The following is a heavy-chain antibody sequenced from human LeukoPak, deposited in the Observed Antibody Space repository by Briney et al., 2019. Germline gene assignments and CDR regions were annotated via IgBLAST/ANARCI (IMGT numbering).Heavy chain of an antibody. J-gene: IGHJ4*02. Sequence: ASVKVSCKVSGYTLTELSMHWVRQAPGKGLEWMGGFDPEDGETIYAQKFQGRVTMTGHTSTDTAYMDVRCERREDTCVYYCETETTVTSLDFGYWGQGTLVTVSS. CDR3: ETETTVTSLDFGY. V-gene: IGHV1-24*01. CDR2: FDPEDGET. D-gene: IGHD4-17*01. CDR1: GYTLTELS.